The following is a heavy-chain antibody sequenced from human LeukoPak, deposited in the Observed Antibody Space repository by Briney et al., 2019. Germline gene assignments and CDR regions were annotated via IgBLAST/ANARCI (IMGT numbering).Heavy chain of an antibody. CDR2: ISSSSSTI. D-gene: IGHD3-22*01. CDR1: GLTFSSYS. CDR3: ARDRHKYNYDSGGYPPY. Sequence: GGSLRLSCATSGLTFSSYSMQWVREAPGKALEWVSYISSSSSTIYYADSVKGRFTISRDNAKNSLYLQMNTLRAEDTAVYYCARDRHKYNYDSGGYPPYWGQGTLVTVSS. V-gene: IGHV3-48*01. J-gene: IGHJ4*02.